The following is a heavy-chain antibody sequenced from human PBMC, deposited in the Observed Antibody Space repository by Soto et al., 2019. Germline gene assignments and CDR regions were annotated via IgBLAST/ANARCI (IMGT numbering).Heavy chain of an antibody. CDR1: GGTFSSYA. CDR3: ARWPEYPRQNWFDP. D-gene: IGHD2-2*01. CDR2: IIPIFGTA. V-gene: IGHV1-69*01. J-gene: IGHJ5*02. Sequence: QVQLVQSGAEVKKPGSSVKVSCKASGGTFSSYAISWVRQAPGQGLEWMGGIIPIFGTANYAQKFQGRVTITADESTSTAYMELSSLRSEDTAVYYCARWPEYPRQNWFDPWGQGTLVTVSS.